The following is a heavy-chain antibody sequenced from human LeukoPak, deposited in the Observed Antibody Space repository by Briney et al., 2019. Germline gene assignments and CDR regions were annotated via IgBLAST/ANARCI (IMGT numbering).Heavy chain of an antibody. D-gene: IGHD5-18*01. CDR1: GFTFSSYG. V-gene: IGHV3-30*03. Sequence: EGSLRLSCAASGFTFSSYGMHWVRQAPGKGLEWVAVIPYDGSNKYYADSVKGRFTISRDNSKNTLYLQMNSLRAEDTAVYYCARGLRDTAMAGDYWGQGTLVTVSS. J-gene: IGHJ4*02. CDR2: IPYDGSNK. CDR3: ARGLRDTAMAGDY.